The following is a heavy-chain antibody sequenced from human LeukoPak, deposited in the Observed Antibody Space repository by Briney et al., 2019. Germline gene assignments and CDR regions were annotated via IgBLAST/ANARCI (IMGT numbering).Heavy chain of an antibody. J-gene: IGHJ4*02. V-gene: IGHV3-23*01. CDR3: TKTTAGDSSGRVPGWPVDY. CDR1: GFTFSSYA. D-gene: IGHD6-19*01. Sequence: GGSLRLSCAASGFTFSSYAMYWVRQAPGKGLEWVSGIFGSGGSTHYADSVKGRFTISRDNSKNTVYLQMNSLRAEDTAVYYCTKTTAGDSSGRVPGWPVDYWGQGTPVTVSS. CDR2: IFGSGGST.